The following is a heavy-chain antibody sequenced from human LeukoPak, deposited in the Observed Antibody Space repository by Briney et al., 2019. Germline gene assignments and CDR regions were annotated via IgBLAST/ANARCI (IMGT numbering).Heavy chain of an antibody. CDR1: GYTFTSYY. V-gene: IGHV1-46*01. CDR3: ARGPGYDFWSGASYYFDY. Sequence: ASVKVSCKASGYTFTSYYMHWVRQAPGQGLEWMGIINPSGGSTSYAQKFQGRVTMTRDTSTSTVYMELSSLRSEDTAVYYCARGPGYDFWSGASYYFDYWGQGTLVTVSS. J-gene: IGHJ4*02. CDR2: INPSGGST. D-gene: IGHD3-3*01.